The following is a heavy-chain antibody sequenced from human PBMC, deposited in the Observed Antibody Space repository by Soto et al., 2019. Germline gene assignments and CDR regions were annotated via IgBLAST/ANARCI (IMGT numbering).Heavy chain of an antibody. J-gene: IGHJ6*02. V-gene: IGHV3-30-3*01. D-gene: IGHD1-1*01. Sequence: QVQLVEAGGGVVQPGRSLRLSCAASGFTFSYHALYWVRQATGKGLEWVAVISYDGDNKYIAESVKGRFTISRDNSKSTVSLPMNSLRTAERAMYFCARGTTTSAFSAMDVWGQGTTVTVSS. CDR2: ISYDGDNK. CDR3: ARGTTTSAFSAMDV. CDR1: GFTFSYHA.